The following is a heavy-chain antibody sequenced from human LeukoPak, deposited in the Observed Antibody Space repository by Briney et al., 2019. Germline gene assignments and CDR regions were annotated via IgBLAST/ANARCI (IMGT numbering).Heavy chain of an antibody. CDR2: IYYSGST. CDR1: GGSISSYY. D-gene: IGHD4-11*01. CDR3: ARGPRNFYYFDY. Sequence: SETLSLTCTVSGGSISSYYWSWIRQPPGKGLEWIGYIYYSGSTNYNPSLKSRVTISVDTSKNQFSLKLSSVTAADTAVYYCARGPRNFYYFDYWGQGTLVTVSS. J-gene: IGHJ4*02. V-gene: IGHV4-59*01.